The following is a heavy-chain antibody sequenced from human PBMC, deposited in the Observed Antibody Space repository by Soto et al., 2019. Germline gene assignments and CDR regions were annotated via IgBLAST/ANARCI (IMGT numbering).Heavy chain of an antibody. J-gene: IGHJ4*02. D-gene: IGHD4-17*01. V-gene: IGHV3-30-3*01. CDR1: GFTFSSFV. CDR2: ISSDGNKI. CDR3: AKDESTVVTPGTYFDY. Sequence: GGSLRLSCAASGFTFSSFVLHWVRQAPGKGLEWVSLISSDGNKIYYADSVKGRFTISRDNSKNTLYLQMNSLRAEDTAVYYCAKDESTVVTPGTYFDYWGQGTLVTVSS.